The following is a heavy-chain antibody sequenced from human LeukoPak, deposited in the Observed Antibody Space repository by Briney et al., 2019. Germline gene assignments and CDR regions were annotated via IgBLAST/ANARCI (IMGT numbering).Heavy chain of an antibody. D-gene: IGHD3-10*01. Sequence: GWSVRLSCAASGFTVSRNYMSWLRQAPGKGLQWVSIIYSDGTTYYADSGKGRFTISRDNSKNKLLLQMNNLRAENPAVYYCAKDLALVPIDYRRGPDCWGQGTLVTVSS. CDR1: GFTVSRNY. V-gene: IGHV3-53*01. CDR3: AKDLALVPIDYRRGPDC. CDR2: IYSDGTT. J-gene: IGHJ4*02.